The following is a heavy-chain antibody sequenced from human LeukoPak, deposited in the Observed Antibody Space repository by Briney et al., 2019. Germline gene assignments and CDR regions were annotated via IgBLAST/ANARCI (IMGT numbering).Heavy chain of an antibody. CDR2: ISSSSSYI. D-gene: IGHD3-16*01. CDR3: ARVGPSVNTDYYYYYMDV. V-gene: IGHV3-11*06. Sequence: WGSLRLSCAASGFTFSDYYMNGIRQAPGKGLEWVSYISSSSSYIYYADSVKGRFTISRDNAKNSLYLQMNSLRAEDTAVYYCARVGPSVNTDYYYYYMDVWGKGTTVTVSS. J-gene: IGHJ6*03. CDR1: GFTFSDYY.